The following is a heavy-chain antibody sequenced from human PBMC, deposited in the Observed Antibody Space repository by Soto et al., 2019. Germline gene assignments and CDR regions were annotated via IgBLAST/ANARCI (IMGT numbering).Heavy chain of an antibody. D-gene: IGHD6-13*01. Sequence: QVQLVESGAGVVQAGRSLRLYCAASGFNFRSYAIHWVRQAPGKGLEWVAVISYDGRLEYYADSVKGRFTISRDNSKNTLYLQMNSLRGEDTAVYYCASAAHTSSWNWLDPWGQGTLVTVSS. CDR2: ISYDGRLE. CDR3: ASAAHTSSWNWLDP. J-gene: IGHJ5*02. V-gene: IGHV3-30*04. CDR1: GFNFRSYA.